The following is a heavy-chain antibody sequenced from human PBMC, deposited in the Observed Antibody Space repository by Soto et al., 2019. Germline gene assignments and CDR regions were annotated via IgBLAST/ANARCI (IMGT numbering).Heavy chain of an antibody. CDR3: AKPGSFFIDV. Sequence: SDTLSLTCAVSSGSITSGHWWSWVRQPPGKGLEWIGEISLDGGANYNPSLKSRVTISIDKSNNQFSLNLSSVTAADTAVYYYAKPGSFFIDVWGKGTTVTVSS. CDR1: SGSITSGHW. V-gene: IGHV4-4*02. J-gene: IGHJ6*03. CDR2: ISLDGGA.